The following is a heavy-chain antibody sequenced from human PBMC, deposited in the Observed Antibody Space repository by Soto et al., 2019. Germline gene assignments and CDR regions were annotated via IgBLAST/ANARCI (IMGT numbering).Heavy chain of an antibody. CDR1: GYSFTSYW. D-gene: IGHD3-10*01. J-gene: IGHJ3*02. CDR3: ARQTFGFGPAPHDAFDI. V-gene: IGHV5-51*01. CDR2: IYPGDSDT. Sequence: PGESLKISCXGSGYSFTSYWIGWVRQMPGKGLEWMGIIYPGDSDTRYSPSFQGQVTISADKSISTAYLQWSSLKASDTAMYYCARQTFGFGPAPHDAFDIWGQGTMVTVSS.